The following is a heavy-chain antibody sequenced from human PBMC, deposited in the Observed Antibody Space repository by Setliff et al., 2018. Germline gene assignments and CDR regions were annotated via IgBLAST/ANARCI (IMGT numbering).Heavy chain of an antibody. J-gene: IGHJ6*03. D-gene: IGHD5-12*01. V-gene: IGHV1-69*05. Sequence: GASVKVSCKASGGTFRSYGISWVRQAPGQGLEWMGGTIPMFGSANYARKFQGRVTIITDEFTGTAYMELSSLRTEDTAVYYCAREWVDIRSSTYYRYYMDVWGKGTTVTVSS. CDR1: GGTFRSYG. CDR3: AREWVDIRSSTYYRYYMDV. CDR2: TIPMFGSA.